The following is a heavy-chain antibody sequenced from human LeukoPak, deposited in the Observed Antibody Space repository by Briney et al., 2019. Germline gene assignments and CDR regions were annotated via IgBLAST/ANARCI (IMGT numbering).Heavy chain of an antibody. J-gene: IGHJ3*02. CDR2: INHSGST. CDR3: AGTYSLYDAFDI. D-gene: IGHD6-13*01. V-gene: IGHV4-34*01. CDR1: GGSFSGYS. Sequence: SETLSLTCAVYGGSFSGYSWTWIRQPPGKGLEWIGEINHSGSTNYNPSLKSRVTISVDTSKNQFSLKLSSVTAADTAVYYCAGTYSLYDAFDIWGQGTMVTVSS.